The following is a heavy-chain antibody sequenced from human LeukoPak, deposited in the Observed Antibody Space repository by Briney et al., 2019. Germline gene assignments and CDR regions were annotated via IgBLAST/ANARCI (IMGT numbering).Heavy chain of an antibody. Sequence: ASVKVSCKASGYTFTSYGISWVRQAPGQGLEWMGWISAYNGNTNYAQKLQGRVTMTTDTSTSTAYMELSRLRSDDTAVYYCARAQTSIYCSGGSCSEHAFDTWGQGTMVTVSS. V-gene: IGHV1-18*01. CDR2: ISAYNGNT. D-gene: IGHD2-15*01. J-gene: IGHJ3*02. CDR3: ARAQTSIYCSGGSCSEHAFDT. CDR1: GYTFTSYG.